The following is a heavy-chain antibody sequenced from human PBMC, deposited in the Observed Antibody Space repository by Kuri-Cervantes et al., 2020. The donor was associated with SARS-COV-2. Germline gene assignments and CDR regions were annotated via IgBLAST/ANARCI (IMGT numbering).Heavy chain of an antibody. CDR2: INPNSGGT. D-gene: IGHD2-2*02. J-gene: IGHJ4*02. Sequence: SVKVSCKASGYTFTGYYMHWVRQAPGQGLEWMGWINPNSGGTNYAQKFQGRVTMTRDTSISTAYMELSRLRSDDTAVYYCASQGFEYQLLYGVNFDYWGQGTLVTVSS. CDR1: GYTFTGYY. V-gene: IGHV1-2*02. CDR3: ASQGFEYQLLYGVNFDY.